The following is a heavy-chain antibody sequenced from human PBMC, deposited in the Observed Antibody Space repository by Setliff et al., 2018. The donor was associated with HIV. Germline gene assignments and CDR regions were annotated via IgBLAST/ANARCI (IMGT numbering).Heavy chain of an antibody. CDR2: INPNSGGT. V-gene: IGHV1-2*02. J-gene: IGHJ5*02. D-gene: IGHD6-6*01. CDR1: GYTFTAYY. CDR3: ARDLGYSSSSGWFDP. Sequence: ASVKVSCKTSGYTFTAYYMHWVRQAPGQGLEWIGWINPNSGGTNYAQKFQGRVTMTRDTSISTAYMELSRLRSDDTAVYYCARDLGYSSSSGWFDPWGQGTLVTVSS.